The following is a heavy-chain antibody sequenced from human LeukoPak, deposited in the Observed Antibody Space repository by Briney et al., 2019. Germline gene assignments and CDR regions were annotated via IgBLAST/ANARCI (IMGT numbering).Heavy chain of an antibody. CDR2: IYYSGST. J-gene: IGHJ4*02. V-gene: IGHV4-59*01. D-gene: IGHD1-26*01. CDR3: ARDPGPLYSGSSHFDY. CDR1: GGSISSYY. Sequence: PSETLSLTCTVSGGSISSYYWSWIRQPPGKGLEWIGYIYYSGSTSYNPSLKSRVTISVDTSKNQFSLKLSSVTAADTAVYYCARDPGPLYSGSSHFDYWGQGTLVTVSS.